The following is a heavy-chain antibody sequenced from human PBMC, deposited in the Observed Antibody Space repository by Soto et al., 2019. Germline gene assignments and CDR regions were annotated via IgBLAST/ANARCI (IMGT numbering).Heavy chain of an antibody. CDR3: ARPIQKKGRSFVCDVYY. D-gene: IGHD3-9*01. Sequence: QVQLVQSGAEVKKPGASVKVSCKTSGYTFTSYYMHWVRQAPGQGLEWIVIINPSDCTKSNAQKLQGRVTVTRDTSTRTIYMALSSLRSEDTAVSYCARPIQKKGRSFVCDVYYWDQGTVFTVS. CDR1: GYTFTSYY. J-gene: IGHJ4*02. CDR2: INPSDCTK. V-gene: IGHV1-46*03.